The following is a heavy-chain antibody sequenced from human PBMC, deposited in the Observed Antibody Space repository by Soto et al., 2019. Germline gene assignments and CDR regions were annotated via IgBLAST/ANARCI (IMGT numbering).Heavy chain of an antibody. D-gene: IGHD3-10*01. J-gene: IGHJ5*02. CDR3: ARDRITMVRGVTSNWFDP. V-gene: IGHV4-61*01. Sequence: PSETLSLTCTVSGGSVSSSSYYWSWIRQPPGKGLEWIGYIYYSGSTNYNPSLKSRVTISVATSKNQFSLKLSSVTAADTAVYYCARDRITMVRGVTSNWFDPWGQGTLVTFSS. CDR1: GGSVSSSSYY. CDR2: IYYSGST.